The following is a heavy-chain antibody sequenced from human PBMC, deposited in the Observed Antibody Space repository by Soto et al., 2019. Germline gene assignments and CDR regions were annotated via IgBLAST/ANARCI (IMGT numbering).Heavy chain of an antibody. D-gene: IGHD6-13*01. CDR1: GGTFSSYT. Sequence: QVQLVQSGAEVKKPGSSVKVSCKASGGTFSSYTISWVRQAPGQGLEWMGRIIPILGIANYAQKFQGRVTITADKSTSTAYMELSSLSSEDTAVYYCARDQAAAGGEFDYWGQGTLVTVSS. CDR2: IIPILGIA. J-gene: IGHJ4*02. CDR3: ARDQAAAGGEFDY. V-gene: IGHV1-69*08.